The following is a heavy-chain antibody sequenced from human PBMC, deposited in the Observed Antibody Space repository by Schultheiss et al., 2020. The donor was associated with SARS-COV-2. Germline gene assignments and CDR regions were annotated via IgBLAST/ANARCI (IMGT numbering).Heavy chain of an antibody. Sequence: GGSLRLSCAASEFTFSDYYMSWIRQAPGKGLEWVSYISGSSTYTNFADSVKGRFTISRHNAKQSLYLQMNSLRPEDTAVYYCARETRANYDIWSGYSPMGYWGQGTLVTVSS. CDR1: EFTFSDYY. J-gene: IGHJ4*02. CDR2: ISGSSTYT. V-gene: IGHV3-11*06. D-gene: IGHD3-3*01. CDR3: ARETRANYDIWSGYSPMGY.